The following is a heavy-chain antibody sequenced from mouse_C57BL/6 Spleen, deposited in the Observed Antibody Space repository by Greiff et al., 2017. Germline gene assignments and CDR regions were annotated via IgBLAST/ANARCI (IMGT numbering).Heavy chain of an antibody. V-gene: IGHV1-69*01. Sequence: QVQLKQPGAELVMPGASVKLSCKASGYTFTSSWMHWVKQRPGQGLEWIGEIDPSDSYTNYNQKFKGKSTLTVDKYSSTAYMQLSSLTSEDSAVYYCARELRNYWGQGTTLTVAS. CDR1: GYTFTSSW. J-gene: IGHJ2*01. CDR3: ARELRNY. D-gene: IGHD1-1*01. CDR2: IDPSDSYT.